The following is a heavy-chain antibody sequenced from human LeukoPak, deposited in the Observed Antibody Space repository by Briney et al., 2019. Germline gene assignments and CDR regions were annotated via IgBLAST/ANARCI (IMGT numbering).Heavy chain of an antibody. V-gene: IGHV4-31*03. D-gene: IGHD3-3*01. Sequence: SETLSLTCTVPGGSISSGGYYWSWIRQHPGKGLEWIGYIYYSGSTYYNPSLKSRVTISVDTSKNQFSLKLSSVTAADTAVYYCARPLPSGYYDSRHWFDPWGQGTLVTVSS. J-gene: IGHJ5*02. CDR1: GGSISSGGYY. CDR2: IYYSGST. CDR3: ARPLPSGYYDSRHWFDP.